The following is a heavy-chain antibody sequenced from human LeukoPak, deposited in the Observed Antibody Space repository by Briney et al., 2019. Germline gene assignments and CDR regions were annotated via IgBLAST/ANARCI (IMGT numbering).Heavy chain of an antibody. CDR1: GGSISSGSYY. J-gene: IGHJ3*02. V-gene: IGHV4-61*02. CDR2: IYTSGST. D-gene: IGHD3-16*01. Sequence: PSQTLSLTCTVSGGSISSGSYYWSWIRQPAGKGLEWIGRIYTSGSTNYNPSLKSRVTISVDTSKNQFSLKLSSVTAADTAVYYCARGGVWKSPFDAFDIWGQGTMVTVSS. CDR3: ARGGVWKSPFDAFDI.